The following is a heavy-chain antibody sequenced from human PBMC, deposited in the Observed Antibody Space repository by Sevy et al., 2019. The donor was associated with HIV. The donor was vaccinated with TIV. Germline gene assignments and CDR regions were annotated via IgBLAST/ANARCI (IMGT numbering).Heavy chain of an antibody. CDR2: INHSGST. V-gene: IGHV4-34*01. CDR1: GGSFSGYY. CDR3: ARGGLTYYYDSSGYYGY. D-gene: IGHD3-22*01. Sequence: SEALSLTCAVYGGSFSGYYWSWIRQPPGKGLEWTGEINHSGSTNYNPSLKSRVTISVDTSKNQFSLKLSSVTAADTAVYYCARGGLTYYYDSSGYYGYWGQGTLVTVSS. J-gene: IGHJ4*02.